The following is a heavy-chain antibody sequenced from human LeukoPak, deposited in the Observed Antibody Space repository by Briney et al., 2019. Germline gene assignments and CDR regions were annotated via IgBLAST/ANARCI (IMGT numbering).Heavy chain of an antibody. CDR3: ARLFAPFCGNDCGQFDY. D-gene: IGHD2-21*02. CDR2: IYSSGST. J-gene: IGHJ4*02. V-gene: IGHV3-53*01. CDR1: GFTVSRNY. Sequence: GGSLRLSCAVSGFTVSRNYMAWVRQAPGRGLEWVSDIYSSGSTLYADSVKGRFTISRDNSKNTLYLQMNSLRAEDTAVYYCARLFAPFCGNDCGQFDYWGQGTLVTVSS.